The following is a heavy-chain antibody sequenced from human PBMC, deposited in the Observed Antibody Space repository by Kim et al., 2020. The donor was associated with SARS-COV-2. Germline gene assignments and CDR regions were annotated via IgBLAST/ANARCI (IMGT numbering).Heavy chain of an antibody. CDR1: GYTLTGYY. D-gene: IGHD3-9*01. CDR2: INPNSGGT. J-gene: IGHJ4*02. V-gene: IGHV1-2*06. CDR3: ARALRYFDWSYDY. Sequence: ASVKVSCKASGYTLTGYYMHWVRQAPGQGLEWMGRINPNSGGTNYAQKFQGRVTMTRDTSSSTAYMELSRLRSDDTAVYYCARALRYFDWSYDYWGQGTLVTVSS.